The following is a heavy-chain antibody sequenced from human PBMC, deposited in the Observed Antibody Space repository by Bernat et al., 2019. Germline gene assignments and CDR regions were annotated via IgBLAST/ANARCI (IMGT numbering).Heavy chain of an antibody. CDR1: GGFFSGYY. Sequence: QVQLQQWGAGLLKPSETLSLTCAVYGGFFSGYYWSWIRQPPGKGLEWIGEINHSGSTNYNPSLKSRVTISVDTSKNQFSLKLSSVTAADTAVYYCATFTFGGVPSRYYFDYWGQGTLVTVSS. J-gene: IGHJ4*02. D-gene: IGHD3-16*01. V-gene: IGHV4-34*01. CDR2: INHSGST. CDR3: ATFTFGGVPSRYYFDY.